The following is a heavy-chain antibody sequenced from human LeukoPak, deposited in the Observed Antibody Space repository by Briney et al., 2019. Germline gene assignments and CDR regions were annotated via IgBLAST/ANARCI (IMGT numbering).Heavy chain of an antibody. D-gene: IGHD6-19*01. Sequence: ASVKVSCKSSVYTFTGYYMHWVRQAPGQGLEWMGLINPNSDGTNYAQKFQGRVTMTRDTSISTAYMELSRLRSDDTAVYYCARAGVRSGWYVNWGQGTLVTVSS. CDR1: VYTFTGYY. V-gene: IGHV1-2*02. CDR3: ARAGVRSGWYVN. CDR2: INPNSDGT. J-gene: IGHJ4*02.